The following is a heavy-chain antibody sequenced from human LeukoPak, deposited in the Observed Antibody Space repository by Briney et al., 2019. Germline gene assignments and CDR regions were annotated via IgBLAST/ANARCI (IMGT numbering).Heavy chain of an antibody. J-gene: IGHJ4*02. CDR2: IRYDGSNK. V-gene: IGHV3-30*02. CDR1: GFTFSSYG. Sequence: GGSLRLSCAASGFTFSSYGIHWVRQAPGKGLEWVAFIRYDGSNKYYADSVKGRFTISRDNSKNTLYLQMNSLRAEDAAVYYCAKDPTIFGVVRGGGNYFDYWGQGTLVTVSS. D-gene: IGHD3-3*01. CDR3: AKDPTIFGVVRGGGNYFDY.